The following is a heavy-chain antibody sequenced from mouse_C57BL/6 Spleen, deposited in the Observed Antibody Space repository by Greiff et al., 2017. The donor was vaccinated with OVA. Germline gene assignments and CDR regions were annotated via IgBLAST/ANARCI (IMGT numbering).Heavy chain of an antibody. J-gene: IGHJ2*01. V-gene: IGHV1-82*01. CDR2: IYPGDGDT. CDR1: GYAFSSSW. Sequence: QVQLQQSGPELVKPGASVKISCTASGYAFSSSWMNWVKQRPGKGLEWIGRIYPGDGDTNYNGKFKGKATLTADKSSSTAYMQLSSLTSEDSAVYYCAKDYDGPYYFDYWGQGTTLTVSS. CDR3: AKDYDGPYYFDY. D-gene: IGHD2-4*01.